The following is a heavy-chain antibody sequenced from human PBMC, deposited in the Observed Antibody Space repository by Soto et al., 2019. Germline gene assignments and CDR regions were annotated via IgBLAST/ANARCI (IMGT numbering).Heavy chain of an antibody. Sequence: GASVKVSCKASGYTFTSYGISWVRQAPGQGLEWMGWISAYNGNTNYAQKLQGRVTMTTDTSTSTAYMELRSLRSDDTAVYYCVWSTITMIVVVPTHFDYWGQGTLVTVSS. J-gene: IGHJ4*02. CDR2: ISAYNGNT. CDR1: GYTFTSYG. V-gene: IGHV1-18*01. D-gene: IGHD3-22*01. CDR3: VWSTITMIVVVPTHFDY.